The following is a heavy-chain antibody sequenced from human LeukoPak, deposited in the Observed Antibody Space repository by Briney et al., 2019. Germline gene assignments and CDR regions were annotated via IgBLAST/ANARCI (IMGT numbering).Heavy chain of an antibody. J-gene: IGHJ4*02. CDR1: GGSVRSGSYY. CDR3: ARRLAAAGAFDY. D-gene: IGHD6-13*01. V-gene: IGHV4-34*01. CDR2: INHSGST. Sequence: PSETLSLTCSVSGGSVRSGSYYWSWIRQPPGKGLEWIGEINHSGSTNYNPSLKSRVTISVDTSKNQFSLKLSSVTAADTAVYYCARRLAAAGAFDYWGQGTLVTVSS.